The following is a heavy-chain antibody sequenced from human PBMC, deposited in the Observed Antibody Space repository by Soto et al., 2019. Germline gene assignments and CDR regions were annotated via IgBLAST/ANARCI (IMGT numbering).Heavy chain of an antibody. Sequence: ASETLSLTCAFSCGSISSGGYSWSWIRQPPGKGLEWIGYIYSGTTHYNPSLESRVTIAMDRSKNQVSLSLKSVTAADTAVYYCAREDSGAFFDFWGQGTLVTVSS. CDR2: IYSGTT. V-gene: IGHV4-30-2*01. CDR3: AREDSGAFFDF. CDR1: CGSISSGGYS. D-gene: IGHD2-15*01. J-gene: IGHJ4*02.